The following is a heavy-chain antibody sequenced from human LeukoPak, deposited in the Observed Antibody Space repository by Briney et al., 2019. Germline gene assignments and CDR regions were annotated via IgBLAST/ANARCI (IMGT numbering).Heavy chain of an antibody. CDR3: AKDDAGRHFDY. D-gene: IGHD1-26*01. CDR2: ISYDGSNK. V-gene: IGHV3-30*18. J-gene: IGHJ4*02. Sequence: GGSLRLSCAASGFTFSSYGMHWVRQAPGKWLEWVAVISYDGSNKYYADSVKGRFTISRDNSKNTLYLQMNSLRAEDTAVYYCAKDDAGRHFDYWGQGTLVTVSS. CDR1: GFTFSSYG.